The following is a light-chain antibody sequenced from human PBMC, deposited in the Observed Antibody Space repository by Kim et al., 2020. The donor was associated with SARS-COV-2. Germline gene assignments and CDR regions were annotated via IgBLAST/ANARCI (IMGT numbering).Light chain of an antibody. J-gene: IGLJ3*02. CDR3: QAWGSSTAV. Sequence: SYELTQPPSVSVSPGQTATITCSGDKLGDKYVCWYQQKPGQSPVLVIYQESKRPSGIPDRFSGSNSGNTATLTISGTQTMDEADYSCQAWGSSTAVFGGGTQLTVL. CDR2: QES. CDR1: KLGDKY. V-gene: IGLV3-1*01.